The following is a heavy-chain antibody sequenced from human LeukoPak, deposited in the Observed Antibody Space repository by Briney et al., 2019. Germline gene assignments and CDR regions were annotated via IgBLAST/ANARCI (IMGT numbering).Heavy chain of an antibody. CDR1: GFTFDDYG. Sequence: TGGSLRLSCAASGFTFDDYGMSWVRQAPGKGLEWVSAIRGSSGSTYYADSVEGRFTISRDNSKNTLYLQMNSLRAEDTAVYYCAKKTLYYYDSSGYLDYWGQGTLVTVSS. D-gene: IGHD3-22*01. V-gene: IGHV3-23*01. CDR2: IRGSSGST. CDR3: AKKTLYYYDSSGYLDY. J-gene: IGHJ4*02.